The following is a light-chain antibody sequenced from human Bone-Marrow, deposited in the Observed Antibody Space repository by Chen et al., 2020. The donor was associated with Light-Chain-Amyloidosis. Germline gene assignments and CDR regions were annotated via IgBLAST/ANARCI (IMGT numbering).Light chain of an antibody. Sequence: EIVLTQSPGTLSLSPGEGANLSCRSSQTISSNYLTWYQQKFGQAPRFLIYCSSSRATGIPDSFTGSGAGTDCTLTINRLEPEDFTMYYCQQYGTSPLTFGGGTKVEIK. CDR2: CSS. CDR3: QQYGTSPLT. V-gene: IGKV3-20*01. CDR1: QTISSNY. J-gene: IGKJ4*01.